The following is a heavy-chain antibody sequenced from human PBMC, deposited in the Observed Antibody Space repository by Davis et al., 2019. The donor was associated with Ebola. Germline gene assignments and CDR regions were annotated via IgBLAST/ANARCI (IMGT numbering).Heavy chain of an antibody. D-gene: IGHD3-3*01. CDR3: AREGFWSGYRSRFDY. J-gene: IGHJ4*02. CDR2: MYYSGST. Sequence: GSLRLSCTVSGGSVSSGSYYWSWIRQPPGKGLEWIGYMYYSGSTNYNPSLKSRVTISVDTSKNQFSLKLSSVTAADTAVYYCAREGFWSGYRSRFDYWGQGTLVTVSS. V-gene: IGHV4-61*01. CDR1: GGSVSSGSYY.